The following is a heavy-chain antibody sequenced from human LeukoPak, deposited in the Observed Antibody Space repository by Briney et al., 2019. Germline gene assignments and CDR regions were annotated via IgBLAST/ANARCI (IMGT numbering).Heavy chain of an antibody. CDR1: GFTFSSYW. Sequence: GGSLRLSCVASGFTFSSYWMHWVRQAPGKGLVWVSRINSDGSSTSYADSVKGRFTISRDNAKNTLYLQMNSLRAEDTAVYYCARYSYGFAFDYWGQGTLVTVSS. CDR3: ARYSYGFAFDY. D-gene: IGHD5-18*01. J-gene: IGHJ4*02. CDR2: INSDGSST. V-gene: IGHV3-74*01.